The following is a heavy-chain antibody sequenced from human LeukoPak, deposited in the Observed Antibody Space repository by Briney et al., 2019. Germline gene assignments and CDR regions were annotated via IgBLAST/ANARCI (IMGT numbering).Heavy chain of an antibody. CDR1: GYTFTSYA. D-gene: IGHD2-15*01. CDR2: ISADKGNT. V-gene: IGHV1-18*01. Sequence: ASVNVSCKASGYTFTSYAISWVRQAPGQGVEGMGGISADKGNTDYAQRFQGRVTMTEDTSTDTAYMELSSLRSEDTAVYYCATGPLGGGDCSGGSCYYDYWGQGALVTVSS. CDR3: ATGPLGGGDCSGGSCYYDY. J-gene: IGHJ4*02.